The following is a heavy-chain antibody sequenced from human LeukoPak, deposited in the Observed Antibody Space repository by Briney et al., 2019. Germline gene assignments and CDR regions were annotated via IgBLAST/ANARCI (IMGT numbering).Heavy chain of an antibody. J-gene: IGHJ5*02. CDR3: ASAGIAVAGPPGHCFDP. D-gene: IGHD6-19*01. CDR2: ISGSGGGT. V-gene: IGHV3-23*01. Sequence: GGSLRLSCAASGFTFSSYAMSWGCQAPRPGLGRVSAISGSGGGTYYADSVKGRFTISRDNSKNTLYLQMNSLRAEATAVYYCASAGIAVAGPPGHCFDPWGQGTLVTVSS. CDR1: GFTFSSYA.